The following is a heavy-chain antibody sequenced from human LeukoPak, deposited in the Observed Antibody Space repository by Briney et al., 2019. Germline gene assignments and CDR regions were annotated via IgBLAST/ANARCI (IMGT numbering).Heavy chain of an antibody. CDR1: GGTFSSYA. V-gene: IGHV1-69*04. Sequence: GASVKVSCKASGGTFSSYAISWVRQAPGQGLEWMGRIIPILGIANYAQKFQGRVTITADKSTSTAYMELSSLRSEDTAVYYCARPYDSSGSDASDIWGQGTMVTVSS. CDR2: IIPILGIA. J-gene: IGHJ3*02. D-gene: IGHD3-22*01. CDR3: ARPYDSSGSDASDI.